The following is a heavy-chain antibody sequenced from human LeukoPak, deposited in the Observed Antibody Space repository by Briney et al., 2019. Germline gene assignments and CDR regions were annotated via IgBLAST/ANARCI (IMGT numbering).Heavy chain of an antibody. Sequence: GGSLRLSCAASGFSFSSYSMSWVRRAPGKGLEWVSAISGSGGSTYYADSVKGRFTISRDNSKNTLYLQMNSLRAEDTSVYYLAKLFRGGDCYSFWGQGSLVTAYS. D-gene: IGHD2-21*01. CDR1: GFSFSSYS. J-gene: IGHJ4*02. CDR3: AKLFRGGDCYSF. V-gene: IGHV3-23*01. CDR2: ISGSGGST.